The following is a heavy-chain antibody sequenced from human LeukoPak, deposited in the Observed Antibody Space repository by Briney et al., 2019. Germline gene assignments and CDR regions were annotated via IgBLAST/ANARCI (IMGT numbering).Heavy chain of an antibody. Sequence: GGCLRLSCAAPGLTLIRSWMDSVRQTPGKGLMWLSRISPGGSTTLYAASVKVRFTFSRNNDKYTLYLQMNSLGAEDTAVYYCTTVLSSNRYNLCDDWGQGTLVTVSS. CDR1: GLTLIRSW. J-gene: IGHJ4*02. CDR3: TTVLSSNRYNLCDD. CDR2: ISPGGSTT. D-gene: IGHD6-13*01. V-gene: IGHV3-74*03.